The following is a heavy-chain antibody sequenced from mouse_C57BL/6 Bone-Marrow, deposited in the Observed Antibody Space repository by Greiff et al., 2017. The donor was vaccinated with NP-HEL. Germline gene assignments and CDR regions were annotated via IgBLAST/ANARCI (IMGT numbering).Heavy chain of an antibody. V-gene: IGHV5-17*01. D-gene: IGHD3-3*01. J-gene: IGHJ3*01. CDR2: ICSGSSTI. CDR1: GFTFSDYG. CDR3: ARGEGLFAY. Sequence: EVQLVESGGGLVKPGGSLKLSCAASGFTFSDYGMHWVRQAPEQGLEWVAYICSGSSTIYYADNVKGRFPISRDNAKNTLFLEMTRLRSEDTGMYYCARGEGLFAYWGQGTLVTVSA.